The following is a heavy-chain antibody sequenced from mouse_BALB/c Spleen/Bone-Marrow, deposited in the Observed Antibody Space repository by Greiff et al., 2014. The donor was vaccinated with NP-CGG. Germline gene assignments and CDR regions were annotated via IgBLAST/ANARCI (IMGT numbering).Heavy chain of an antibody. J-gene: IGHJ4*01. CDR3: ARDRGVQGYAMDY. V-gene: IGHV5-4*02. D-gene: IGHD2-14*01. CDR1: GFTFSDYY. CDR2: ISDGGSYT. Sequence: EVQLMESGGGLVKPGGSLKLSCAASGFTFSDYYMYWVRQTPEKRLEWVATISDGGSYTYYPDSVKGRFTISRDIAKNNLYLQMSSLKSEDTAMYYCARDRGVQGYAMDYWGQGTSVTVSS.